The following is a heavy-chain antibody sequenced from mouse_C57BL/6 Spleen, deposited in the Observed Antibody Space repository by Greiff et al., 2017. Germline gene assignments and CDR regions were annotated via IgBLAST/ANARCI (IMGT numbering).Heavy chain of an antibody. D-gene: IGHD2-4*01. CDR3: ARGGDYDSWFAY. V-gene: IGHV5-6*01. CDR1: GFTFSSYG. CDR2: ISSGGSYT. J-gene: IGHJ3*01. Sequence: VQLKQSWGDLVKPGGSLKLSCAASGFTFSSYGMSWVRQTPDKRLEWVATISSGGSYTYYPDSVKGRFTISRDNAKNTLYLQMSSLKSEDTAMYYCARGGDYDSWFAYWGQGTLVTVSA.